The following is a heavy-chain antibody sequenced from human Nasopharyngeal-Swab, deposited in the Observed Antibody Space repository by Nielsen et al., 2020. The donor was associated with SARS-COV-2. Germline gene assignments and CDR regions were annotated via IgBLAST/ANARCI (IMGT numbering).Heavy chain of an antibody. D-gene: IGHD3-10*01. CDR2: IYYSGST. CDR3: ASFFSVGWFGELLDYYYYGMDV. CDR1: GGSISSYY. V-gene: IGHV4-59*01. Sequence: SETLSLTCTVSGGSISSYYWSWIRQPPGKGLEWIWYIYYSGSTNYNPSLKSRVTISVDTSKNQFSLKLSSVTAADTAVYYCASFFSVGWFGELLDYYYYGMDVWGQGTTVTVSS. J-gene: IGHJ6*02.